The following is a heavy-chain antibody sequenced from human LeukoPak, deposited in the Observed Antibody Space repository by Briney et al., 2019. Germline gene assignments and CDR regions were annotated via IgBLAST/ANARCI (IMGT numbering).Heavy chain of an antibody. CDR3: ATDGGLLWFGELCH. CDR1: GFTFSSYA. Sequence: ASLRLSCAASGFTFSSYAMSWVRQAPGKGLEWVLAISGSGGSTYYADSVKGRFTISGDNSKNTLYLQMNSLRAEDTAVYYCATDGGLLWFGELCHWGQGTLVTVSS. CDR2: ISGSGGST. J-gene: IGHJ4*02. V-gene: IGHV3-23*01. D-gene: IGHD3-10*01.